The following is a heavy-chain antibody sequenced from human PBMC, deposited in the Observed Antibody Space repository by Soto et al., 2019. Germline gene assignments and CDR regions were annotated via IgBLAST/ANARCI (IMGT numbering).Heavy chain of an antibody. J-gene: IGHJ5*02. CDR1: GDSIGGVGY. Sequence: SETLSLTCTVSGDSIGGVGYWSWIRQFPGRGLEWIGCISSSGSTYYNPALNNRISLSLDTSQNQFSLKLLSVTAADTAIYYCARSGVTGIVIPSHWLDPWGQGTLVTVSS. D-gene: IGHD2-21*02. V-gene: IGHV4-31*03. CDR2: ISSSGST. CDR3: ARSGVTGIVIPSHWLDP.